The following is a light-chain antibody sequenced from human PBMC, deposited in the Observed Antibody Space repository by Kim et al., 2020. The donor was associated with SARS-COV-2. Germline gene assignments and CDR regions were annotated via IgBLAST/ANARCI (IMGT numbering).Light chain of an antibody. V-gene: IGLV1-47*01. CDR1: SCNIGSNN. CDR3: AAWDDSRSGSV. Sequence: QSVLTQPASASGTPGQRVTISCTGSSCNIGSNNVYWYQQLPGATAKHLINRNNQRRSGGAARFSGSKTGSAASLDISGLRSEDEADYYCAAWDDSRSGSVFGGGTQLTVL. J-gene: IGLJ3*02. CDR2: RNN.